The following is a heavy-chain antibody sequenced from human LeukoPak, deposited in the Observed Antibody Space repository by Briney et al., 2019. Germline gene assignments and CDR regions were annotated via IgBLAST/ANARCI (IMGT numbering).Heavy chain of an antibody. Sequence: GGSLRLSCAASGFTFSSYWVSWVRQAPGKGLEWVANIKQDGSEKYYVDSVKGRFTISRDNAKNSLYLQMNSLRAEDTAVYYCARALLWFGEYYYGMDVWGQGTTVTVSS. CDR1: GFTFSSYW. V-gene: IGHV3-7*05. CDR2: IKQDGSEK. D-gene: IGHD3-10*01. CDR3: ARALLWFGEYYYGMDV. J-gene: IGHJ6*02.